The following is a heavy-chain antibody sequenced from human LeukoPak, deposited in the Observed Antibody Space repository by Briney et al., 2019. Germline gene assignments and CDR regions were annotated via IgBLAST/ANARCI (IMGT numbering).Heavy chain of an antibody. J-gene: IGHJ4*02. V-gene: IGHV3-30*18. CDR3: AKEWFGYYFDY. D-gene: IGHD3-10*01. CDR2: ISYDGSNK. CDR1: GFTFSSYG. Sequence: GRSLRLSCAASGFTFSSYGMHWVRQAPGKGLEWVAVISYDGSNKYYADSVKGRFTISRDNSKNTLYLQMNSLRAEDTAVYYCAKEWFGYYFDYWGQGTLVTVSS.